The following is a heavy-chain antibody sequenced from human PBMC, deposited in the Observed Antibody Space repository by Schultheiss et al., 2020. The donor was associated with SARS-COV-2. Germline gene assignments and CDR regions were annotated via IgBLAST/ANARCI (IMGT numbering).Heavy chain of an antibody. Sequence: GGSLRLSCAASGFTFATYNMHWVRQAPGKGLEFVASIRSSGRDIYYADSMQGRFTVSRDNANNSLYLQMHSLRVEDTAVYYCVRDRSLWTPYSCFDLWGLGTLVTVSS. J-gene: IGHJ5*02. V-gene: IGHV3-21*01. CDR1: GFTFATYN. CDR3: VRDRSLWTPYSCFDL. CDR2: IRSSGRDI. D-gene: IGHD4-11*01.